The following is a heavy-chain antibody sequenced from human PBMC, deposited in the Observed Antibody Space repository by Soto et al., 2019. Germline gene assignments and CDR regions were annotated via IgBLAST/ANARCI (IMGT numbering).Heavy chain of an antibody. Sequence: SETLSLTCTVSDGSISRSAFYWGWNRQPPGKGLEWIGYVHYTGSTYYNPSLKSRVTISLGTSMNRFSLKVASVTAADTAVYYCARLSVDLNDYWSLDPWGQGTLVTAPQ. V-gene: IGHV4-39*07. CDR1: DGSISRSAFY. CDR3: ARLSVDLNDYWSLDP. D-gene: IGHD1-1*01. CDR2: VHYTGST. J-gene: IGHJ5*02.